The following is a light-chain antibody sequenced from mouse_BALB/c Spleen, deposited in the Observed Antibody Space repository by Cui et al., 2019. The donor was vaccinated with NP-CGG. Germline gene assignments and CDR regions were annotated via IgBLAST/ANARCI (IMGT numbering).Light chain of an antibody. Sequence: QAVATQESALTTSPGETVTLTCRSRTGAFPPSNYTNWVQEKPDHLFTGLISGTNNRAPGVPARFSGSLIGDKAALTITGAQTEDEAIYFCALWYNNHWVFGGGTKLTVL. J-gene: IGLJ1*01. CDR2: GTN. V-gene: IGLV1*01. CDR1: TGAFPPSNY. CDR3: ALWYNNHWV.